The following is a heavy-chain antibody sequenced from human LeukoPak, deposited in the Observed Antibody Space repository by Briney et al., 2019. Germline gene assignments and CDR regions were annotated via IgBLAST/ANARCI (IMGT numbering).Heavy chain of an antibody. D-gene: IGHD3-10*01. V-gene: IGHV4-34*01. CDR1: GGSFSGYY. Sequence: PSETLSLTCAVYGGSFSGYYWSWIRQPPGKGLEWIGEINHSGSTNYNPSLKSRVTISVDTSKNQFSPKLSSVTAADTAVYYCARGNNLNYYGSGSYACDYWGQGTLVTVSS. CDR2: INHSGST. J-gene: IGHJ4*02. CDR3: ARGNNLNYYGSGSYACDY.